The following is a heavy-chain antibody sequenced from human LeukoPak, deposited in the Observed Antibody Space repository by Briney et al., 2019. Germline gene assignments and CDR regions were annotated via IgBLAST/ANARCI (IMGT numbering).Heavy chain of an antibody. CDR3: ARDLFLAATEREGDDY. CDR2: INPNTGDT. CDR1: GYTFTAYF. J-gene: IGHJ4*02. Sequence: ASVKVSCKASGYTFTAYFIHWVRQARGQGLEWVGWINPNTGDTSYAQKFQGRVTLTGDTSITTAYMELSSLRSDDTAVYYCARDLFLAATEREGDDYWGQGTLVTVSS. D-gene: IGHD6-13*01. V-gene: IGHV1-2*02.